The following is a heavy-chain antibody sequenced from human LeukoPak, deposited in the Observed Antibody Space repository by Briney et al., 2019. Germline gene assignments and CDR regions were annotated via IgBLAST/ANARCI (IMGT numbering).Heavy chain of an antibody. CDR3: ARGGTDILPITRHFDF. CDR1: GFAFSTYA. CDR2: ISYHATYK. D-gene: IGHD5-24*01. Sequence: GTSLTLSCAASGFAFSTYALHWVRQAPGKGLEWVADISYHATYKYYVDSVKGRFTISRDNFKSTLYLQMNSLRPEDTAVYYCARGGTDILPITRHFDFWGQGALVTVSP. J-gene: IGHJ4*02. V-gene: IGHV3-30*04.